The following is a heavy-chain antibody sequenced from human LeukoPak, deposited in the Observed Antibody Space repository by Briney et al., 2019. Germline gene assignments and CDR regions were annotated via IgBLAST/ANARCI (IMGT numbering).Heavy chain of an antibody. D-gene: IGHD1-26*01. Sequence: GGSLRLSCAGSGFTFSSYSMHWVRQAPGKGLEWVSSISSSSIYIYYADSLKGRFTISRDNAKNSLSLQMNSLRAEDTAVYYCARGRQNSGSYSDAFDIWGQGTVVTVSS. CDR3: ARGRQNSGSYSDAFDI. CDR1: GFTFSSYS. J-gene: IGHJ3*02. CDR2: ISSSSIYI. V-gene: IGHV3-21*01.